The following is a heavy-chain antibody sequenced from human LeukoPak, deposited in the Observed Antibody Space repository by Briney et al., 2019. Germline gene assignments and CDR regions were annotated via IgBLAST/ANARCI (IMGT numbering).Heavy chain of an antibody. V-gene: IGHV3-7*01. J-gene: IGHJ3*02. CDR1: GFTFSGYW. D-gene: IGHD1-26*01. CDR3: ARGDFESGTYNDAFDI. CDR2: IKPDGSEK. Sequence: GGSLRLSCAASGFTFSGYWMSWVRQAPGKGLEWVANIKPDGSEKLSVDSVKGRFTISRDNAKNSLYLQMNSLRVDDTAVYYCARGDFESGTYNDAFDIWGQGTMVTVS.